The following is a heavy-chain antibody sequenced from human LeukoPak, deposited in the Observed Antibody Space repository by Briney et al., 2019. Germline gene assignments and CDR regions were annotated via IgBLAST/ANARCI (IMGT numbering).Heavy chain of an antibody. CDR3: TRHSFRDAFDI. CDR2: IRSKANSYAT. D-gene: IGHD2/OR15-2a*01. J-gene: IGHJ3*02. CDR1: GFIFSGSA. Sequence: GGSLRLSCAASGFIFSGSAMHWVRQASGKRLEWVGRIRSKANSYATAYAASVKGRFTISRDDSKNTAYLQMNSLKTEDTAVYYCTRHSFRDAFDIWGQGTMVTVSS. V-gene: IGHV3-73*01.